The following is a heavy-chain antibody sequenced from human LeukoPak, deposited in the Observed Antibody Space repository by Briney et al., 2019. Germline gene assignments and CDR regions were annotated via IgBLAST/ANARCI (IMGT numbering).Heavy chain of an antibody. CDR3: ARLLHDSSGYYYIDY. J-gene: IGHJ4*02. V-gene: IGHV4-39*01. Sequence: PSETLSLTCTVSGGSISSTSYYWGWIRQPPGKGLQWIGSIFYSGSTYDNPSLKSRVTMSVDTSKNQFSLKLSSVTAADMAVYYCARLLHDSSGYYYIDYWGQGTLVTVSS. CDR1: GGSISSTSYY. CDR2: IFYSGST. D-gene: IGHD3-22*01.